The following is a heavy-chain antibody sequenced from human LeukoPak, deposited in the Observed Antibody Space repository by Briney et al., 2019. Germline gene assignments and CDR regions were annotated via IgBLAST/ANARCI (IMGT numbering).Heavy chain of an antibody. CDR1: GFTFSTSI. CDR3: ARISIGAPGVDY. J-gene: IGHJ4*02. Sequence: GGSLRLSCAASGFTFSTSIMHWVRQAPGKGLEFVSGIGSNGDSTFYANSVKGRFTISRDNSKNTLYLQMGSLRPEDMAVYYCARISIGAPGVDYWGQGTLVTVSS. D-gene: IGHD6-13*01. CDR2: IGSNGDST. V-gene: IGHV3-64*01.